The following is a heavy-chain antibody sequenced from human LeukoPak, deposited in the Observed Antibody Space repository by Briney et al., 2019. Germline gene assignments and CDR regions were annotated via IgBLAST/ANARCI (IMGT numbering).Heavy chain of an antibody. CDR3: VRGAYYFYGMDV. V-gene: IGHV3-11*04. CDR2: ISSSGSTI. CDR1: GFTFSDYY. D-gene: IGHD3-16*01. J-gene: IGHJ6*02. Sequence: GGSLRLSCAASGFTFSDYYMSWIRQAPGKGLEWVSYISSSGSTIYYADSVKGRFTISRDNARNTLYLYINSLRAEDTAVFYCVRGAYYFYGMDVWGQGTTVTASS.